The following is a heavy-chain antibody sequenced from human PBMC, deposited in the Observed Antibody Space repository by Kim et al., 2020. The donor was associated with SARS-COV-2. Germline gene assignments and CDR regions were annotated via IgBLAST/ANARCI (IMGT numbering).Heavy chain of an antibody. D-gene: IGHD3-9*01. CDR2: IYHSGST. CDR1: GGSISSSNW. CDR3: ARNVLRYFGPTFGAQYYFDY. J-gene: IGHJ4*02. V-gene: IGHV4-4*02. Sequence: SETLSLTCAVSGGSISSSNWWSWVRQPPGKGLEWIGEIYHSGSTNYNPSLKSRVTISVDKSKNQFSLKLSSVTAADTAVYYCARNVLRYFGPTFGAQYYFDYWGQGTLVTVSS.